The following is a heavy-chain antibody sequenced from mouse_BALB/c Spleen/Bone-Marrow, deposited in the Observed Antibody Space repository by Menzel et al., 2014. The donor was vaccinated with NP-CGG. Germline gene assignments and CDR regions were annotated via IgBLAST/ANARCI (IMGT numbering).Heavy chain of an antibody. V-gene: IGHV5-9-3*01. CDR3: ARHGITRLLDY. Sequence: EVKLMESGGGLVKPGGSLKLSCAASGFTFSNYAMSWVRQTPEKRLEWVATISSGGSYTYYPDSVKGRFTISRDNAKNTLYLQMSSLRSEDTAMYYCARHGITRLLDYWGQGTTLTVSS. CDR2: ISSGGSYT. J-gene: IGHJ2*01. CDR1: GFTFSNYA. D-gene: IGHD2-4*01.